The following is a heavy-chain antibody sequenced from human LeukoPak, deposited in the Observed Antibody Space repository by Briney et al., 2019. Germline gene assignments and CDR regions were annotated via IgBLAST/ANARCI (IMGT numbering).Heavy chain of an antibody. CDR1: GGSIGSGGYY. CDR2: IYYSGST. V-gene: IGHV4-31*03. Sequence: SQTLSLTCTVSGGSIGSGGYYWSWVRQHPGKGLEWIGYIYYSGSTYYNPSLKSRVTISVDTSKNQFSLKLSSVTAADTAAYYCARDSYDSSGYYFPFDYWGQGTLVTVSS. J-gene: IGHJ4*02. D-gene: IGHD3-22*01. CDR3: ARDSYDSSGYYFPFDY.